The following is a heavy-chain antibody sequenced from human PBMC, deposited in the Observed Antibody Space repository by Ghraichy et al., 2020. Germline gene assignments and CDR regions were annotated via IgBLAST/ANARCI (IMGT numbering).Heavy chain of an antibody. J-gene: IGHJ5*02. CDR1: GFRFSANW. Sequence: GESLNISCAASGFRFSANWMEWVRQAPGKGLEWISNINPNGNTITYVDSVKGRFTISRDNANSTVYLQMTNLRPEDTAVYFCATFTRTTLGQGTLVTVSS. CDR3: ATFTRTT. CDR2: INPNGNTI. V-gene: IGHV3-74*03.